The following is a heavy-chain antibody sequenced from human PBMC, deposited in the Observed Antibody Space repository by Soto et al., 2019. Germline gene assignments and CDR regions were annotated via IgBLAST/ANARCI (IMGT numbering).Heavy chain of an antibody. CDR1: GFTFSSYS. CDR2: ISSSSSYI. J-gene: IGHJ4*02. Sequence: EVQLVESGGGLVKPGGSLRLSCAASGFTFSSYSMNWVRQAPGKGLEWVSSISSSSSYIYYAGSVKGRFTISRDNAKNSLYLQMNSLRAEDTAVYDCATGEYYDDSSGYYNCWGQGAMVTVSS. CDR3: ATGEYYDDSSGYYNC. D-gene: IGHD3-22*01. V-gene: IGHV3-21*01.